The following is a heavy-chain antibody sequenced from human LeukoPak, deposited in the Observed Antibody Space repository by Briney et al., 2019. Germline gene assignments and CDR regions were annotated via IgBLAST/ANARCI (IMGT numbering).Heavy chain of an antibody. CDR3: ARLGHYDGYTHDY. J-gene: IGHJ4*02. CDR2: IYNGGTT. V-gene: IGHV4-59*02. D-gene: IGHD5-24*01. Sequence: SETLSLTCTVSGASVSGTYWSWVRQPLGKGLEWIAYIYNGGTTNYNPSLKSRATISLDASRSQFSLELRSMTAADTAVYFCARLGHYDGYTHDYWGQGALVTVSS. CDR1: GASVSGTY.